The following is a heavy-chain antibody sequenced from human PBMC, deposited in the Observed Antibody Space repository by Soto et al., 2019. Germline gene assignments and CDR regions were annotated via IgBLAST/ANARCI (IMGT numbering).Heavy chain of an antibody. CDR1: GFTFSSYS. D-gene: IGHD4-17*01. Sequence: GGSLRLSCAASGFTFSSYSMNWVRQAPGKGLEWVSTLSGSGDTTYYADSVKGQFTISRDNSKSTLYLQMSSLTSEDTAVYFCAAEIDDYADFNHWGQGTPVTVSS. CDR3: AAEIDDYADFNH. V-gene: IGHV3-23*01. J-gene: IGHJ5*02. CDR2: LSGSGDTT.